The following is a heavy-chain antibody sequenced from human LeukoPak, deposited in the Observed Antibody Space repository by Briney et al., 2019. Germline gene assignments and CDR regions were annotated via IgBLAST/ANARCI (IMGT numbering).Heavy chain of an antibody. D-gene: IGHD2-15*01. Sequence: GGSLRLSCAASGFTFSSYAMSWVRQAPGKGLEWVSVIYSGGSTYYADSVKGRFTISRDNSKNTLYLQMNSLRAEDTAVYYCARDGGNYYYYYMDVWGKGTTVTVSS. CDR3: ARDGGNYYYYYMDV. CDR1: GFTFSSYA. V-gene: IGHV3-53*01. CDR2: IYSGGST. J-gene: IGHJ6*03.